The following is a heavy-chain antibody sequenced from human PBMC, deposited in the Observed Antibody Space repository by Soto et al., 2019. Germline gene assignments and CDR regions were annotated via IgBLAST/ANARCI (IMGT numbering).Heavy chain of an antibody. D-gene: IGHD3-10*01. Sequence: EVQLVESGGGLVQPGGSLRLSCAASGFTFSSYSMNWVRQAPGKGLEWVSYISSSSSTIYYADSVKGRFTISRDNAKNSLYLQMNSLRAEDTAVYYCARDLYYGSGSQINWFDPWGQGTLVTVSS. J-gene: IGHJ5*02. CDR2: ISSSSSTI. CDR1: GFTFSSYS. V-gene: IGHV3-48*01. CDR3: ARDLYYGSGSQINWFDP.